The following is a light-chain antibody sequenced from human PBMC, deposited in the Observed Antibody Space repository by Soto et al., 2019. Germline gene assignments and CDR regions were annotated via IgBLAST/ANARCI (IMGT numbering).Light chain of an antibody. V-gene: IGLV1-51*01. CDR3: GSWDSSLSAYV. Sequence: QSVLTQPPSVSAAPGQKVTISCSGSSSNIGGNSVSWYQQLPGTAPKLLIYDDNKRPSGIPDRFSGSKSGTSATLGITGFQTGDEADYYCGSWDSSLSAYVFGTETKFTVL. J-gene: IGLJ1*01. CDR2: DDN. CDR1: SSNIGGNS.